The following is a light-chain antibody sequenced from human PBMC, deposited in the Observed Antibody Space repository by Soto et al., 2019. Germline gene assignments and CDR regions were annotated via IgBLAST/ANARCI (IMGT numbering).Light chain of an antibody. CDR3: GTWDSSLSVVV. V-gene: IGLV1-51*01. Sequence: QSVLTQPPSVSAAPGQTVTISCSGSSSNLGNNYVSWYQQLPGTAPKLLNYDNNKRPSGIPDRFSGSKSGTSATLGITGLQTGDEADYYCGTWDSSLSVVVFGGGTKLTVL. CDR2: DNN. CDR1: SSNLGNNY. J-gene: IGLJ2*01.